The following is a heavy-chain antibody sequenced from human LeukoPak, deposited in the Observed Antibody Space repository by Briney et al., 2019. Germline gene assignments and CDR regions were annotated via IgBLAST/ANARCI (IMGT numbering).Heavy chain of an antibody. CDR1: GYTFTGYY. D-gene: IGHD3-10*01. CDR3: ARARITMVRGVNNKYNWFDP. CDR2: INPNSGGT. Sequence: ASVKVSCKASGYTFTGYYVHWVRQAPGQGLECMGWINPNSGGTNYAQKFQGWVTMTRDTSISTAYMELSRLRSDDTAVYYCARARITMVRGVNNKYNWFDPWGQGTLVTVSS. V-gene: IGHV1-2*04. J-gene: IGHJ5*02.